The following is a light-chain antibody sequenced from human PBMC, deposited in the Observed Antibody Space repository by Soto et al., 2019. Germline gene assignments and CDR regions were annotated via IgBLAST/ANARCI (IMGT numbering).Light chain of an antibody. CDR3: SSYTTTNTLYV. Sequence: QSALTQPASVSGSPGQSITIPCTGTNSDVGAYNYVSWYQHHPGKAPKLMIYEVLIRPSGVSSRFSGSKSGSTASLTISGLQAEDEADYYCSSYTTTNTLYVFGTGTKVTV. CDR1: NSDVGAYNY. V-gene: IGLV2-14*01. J-gene: IGLJ1*01. CDR2: EVL.